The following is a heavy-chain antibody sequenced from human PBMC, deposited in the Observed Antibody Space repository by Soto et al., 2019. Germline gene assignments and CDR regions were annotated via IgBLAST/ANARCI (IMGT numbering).Heavy chain of an antibody. CDR1: GFTFSSYG. D-gene: IGHD2-15*01. Sequence: GGSLRLSCAASGFTFSSYGMSWVRQAPGKGLEWVSVIYSGGSTYYADSVEGRFTISRDNSENTLYLQMNSLRAEDTAVYYCARTCSGGTCSFDYWGQGTLVTVSS. CDR2: IYSGGST. CDR3: ARTCSGGTCSFDY. V-gene: IGHV3-66*01. J-gene: IGHJ4*02.